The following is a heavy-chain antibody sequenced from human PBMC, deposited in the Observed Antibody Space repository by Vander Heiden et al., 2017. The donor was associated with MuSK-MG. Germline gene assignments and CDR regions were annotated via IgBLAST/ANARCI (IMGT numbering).Heavy chain of an antibody. V-gene: IGHV4-39*01. CDR1: GGSISSSSYS. CDR2: IDYSGST. CDR3: ARLWQGRVLPGRLGIYAFDI. Sequence: QLQLQESGPGLVKPSETLSLTCTVSGGSISSSSYSWGWIRQPPGKGLEWIGSIDYSGSTYYNPSIKRRVTIAVDTSKNQFSLKRSSVTAAETAVYYCARLWQGRVLPGRLGIYAFDIWGQGTMVTVYS. D-gene: IGHD3-9*01. J-gene: IGHJ3*02.